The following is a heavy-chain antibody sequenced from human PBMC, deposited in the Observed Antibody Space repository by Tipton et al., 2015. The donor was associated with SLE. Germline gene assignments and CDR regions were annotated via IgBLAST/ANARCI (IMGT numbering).Heavy chain of an antibody. CDR1: GGSISSSSYY. CDR2: IYYSGST. Sequence: LRLSCTVSGGSISSSSYYWGWIRQPPGKGLEWIGSIYYSGSTYYNPSLKSRVTISVDTSKNQFSLKLSSVTAADTAVYYCARVGTNAFDIWGQGTMVTVSS. D-gene: IGHD7-27*01. J-gene: IGHJ3*02. CDR3: ARVGTNAFDI. V-gene: IGHV4-39*07.